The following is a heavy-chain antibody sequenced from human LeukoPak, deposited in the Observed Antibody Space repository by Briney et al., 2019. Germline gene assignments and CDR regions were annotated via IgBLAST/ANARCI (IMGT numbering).Heavy chain of an antibody. D-gene: IGHD1-26*01. CDR1: GFTFSSYS. CDR3: AREVYSSEAFDI. J-gene: IGHJ3*02. Sequence: GGSLRLSCAASGFTFSSYSMNWVRQAPGKGLEWASSISSSSSYIYYADSVKGRFTISRDNAKISLYLQMNSLRAEDTAVYYCAREVYSSEAFDIWGQGTMVTVSS. V-gene: IGHV3-21*01. CDR2: ISSSSSYI.